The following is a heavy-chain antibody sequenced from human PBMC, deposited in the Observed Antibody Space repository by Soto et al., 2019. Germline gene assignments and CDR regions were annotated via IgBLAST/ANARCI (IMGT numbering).Heavy chain of an antibody. Sequence: QVQLVQSGAEEKKPGASVQVSCKASGYTSATSAMHWVRQAPGQRLEWMGWINADNTDTKYSQKFQDRITITRDTSSNTAYMELSSLRSEDTAVYYCARVADYGNFGAYYFDSWGQGTLVTVSS. V-gene: IGHV1-3*05. J-gene: IGHJ4*02. CDR2: INADNTDT. CDR1: GYTSATSA. CDR3: ARVADYGNFGAYYFDS. D-gene: IGHD3-10*01.